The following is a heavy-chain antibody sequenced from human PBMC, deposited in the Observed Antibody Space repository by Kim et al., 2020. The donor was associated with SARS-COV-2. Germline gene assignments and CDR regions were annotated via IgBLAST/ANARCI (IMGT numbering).Heavy chain of an antibody. CDR3: AREESPRSSRPYYYYGMDV. CDR2: INPSGGST. J-gene: IGHJ6*02. CDR1: GYTFTSYY. Sequence: ASVKVSCKASGYTFTSYYMHWVRQAPGQGLEWMGIINPSGGSTSYAQKFQGRVTMTRDTSTSTVYMELSSLRSEDTAVYYCAREESPRSSRPYYYYGMDVWGQGTTVTVSS. V-gene: IGHV1-46*01.